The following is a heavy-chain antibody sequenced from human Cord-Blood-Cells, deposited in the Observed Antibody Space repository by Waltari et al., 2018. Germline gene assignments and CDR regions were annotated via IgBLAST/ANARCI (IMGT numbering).Heavy chain of an antibody. Sequence: QVQLVESGGGVVQPGRSLRLSCAASGFTFSSYAMHWVRQAPGKGLEWVAVISYDGSNKYYADSVKSRFTISRDNSKNTLYLQMNSLRAEDTAVYYCARESYCGGDCYDAFDIWGQGTMVTVSS. D-gene: IGHD2-21*01. J-gene: IGHJ3*02. V-gene: IGHV3-30-3*01. CDR3: ARESYCGGDCYDAFDI. CDR2: ISYDGSNK. CDR1: GFTFSSYA.